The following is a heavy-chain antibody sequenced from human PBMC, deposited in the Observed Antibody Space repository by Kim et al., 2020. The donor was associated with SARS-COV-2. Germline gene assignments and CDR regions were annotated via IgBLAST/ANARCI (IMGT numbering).Heavy chain of an antibody. CDR3: AKGSPLSILYYGMDV. J-gene: IGHJ6*02. Sequence: DAVEGRFTISRDNSKNTLYLQMNSLRAEDTAVYYCAKGSPLSILYYGMDVWGQGTTVTVSS. V-gene: IGHV3-23*01.